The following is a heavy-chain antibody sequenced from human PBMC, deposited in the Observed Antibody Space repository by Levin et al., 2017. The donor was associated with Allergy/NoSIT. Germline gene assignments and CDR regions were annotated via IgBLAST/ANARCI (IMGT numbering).Heavy chain of an antibody. J-gene: IGHJ5*02. CDR3: ARSSSLEYFDP. Sequence: ESLKISCTVSGGSIISPNYYWGWIRQPPGKGLEWIGSIYYTGSSHYNPSPKSRVTISVDTSKDHFSLNLTSVTAADTAVYFCARSSSLEYFDPWGQGTLVTVSS. V-gene: IGHV4-39*02. CDR1: GGSIISPNYY. D-gene: IGHD3-3*01. CDR2: IYYTGSS.